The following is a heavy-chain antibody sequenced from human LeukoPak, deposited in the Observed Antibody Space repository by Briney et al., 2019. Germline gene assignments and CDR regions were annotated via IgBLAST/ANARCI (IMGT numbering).Heavy chain of an antibody. CDR1: GFTFSSYS. J-gene: IGHJ4*02. V-gene: IGHV3-21*04. D-gene: IGHD3-10*01. CDR3: ARDSSMLRGPLVIYYFDF. CDR2: ISSSRSYI. Sequence: GGSLRLSCAASGFTFSSYSMNWVRQAPGKGLEWVSFISSSRSYIYYADSMKGRFTISRDNSKNTLYLQMNSLRADDTAVYYCARDSSMLRGPLVIYYFDFWGQGTLVTVSS.